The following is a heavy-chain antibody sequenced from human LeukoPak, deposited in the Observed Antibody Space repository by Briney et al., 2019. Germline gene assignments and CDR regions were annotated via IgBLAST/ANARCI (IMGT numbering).Heavy chain of an antibody. CDR1: GGSISSSSYY. Sequence: PSETLSLTCTVSGGSISSSSYYWGWIRQPPGKGLEWIGSIYYSGSTYYNPSLKSRVTISVDTSKNQFSLKLSSVTAADTAVYYCARLTHDYGDYDFDYWGQGTLVTVSS. D-gene: IGHD4-17*01. CDR3: ARLTHDYGDYDFDY. V-gene: IGHV4-39*01. CDR2: IYYSGST. J-gene: IGHJ4*02.